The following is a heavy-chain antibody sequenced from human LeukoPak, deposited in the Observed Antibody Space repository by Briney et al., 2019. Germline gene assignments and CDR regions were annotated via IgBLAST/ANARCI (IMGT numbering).Heavy chain of an antibody. CDR3: ARLVNSYFDY. D-gene: IGHD2-2*01. CDR2: IYYSGST. Sequence: KPSETLSLTCTVSGGSISSSSYYWGWIRQPPGKGLEWIGSIYYSGSTYYNPSLKIRVTISVDTSKNQFSLKLSSVTAADTAVYYCARLVNSYFDYWGQGTLVTVSS. J-gene: IGHJ4*02. V-gene: IGHV4-39*01. CDR1: GGSISSSSYY.